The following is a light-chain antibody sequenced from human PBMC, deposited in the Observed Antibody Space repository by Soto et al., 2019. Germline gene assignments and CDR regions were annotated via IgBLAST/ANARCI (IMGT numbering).Light chain of an antibody. V-gene: IGLV4-69*01. J-gene: IGLJ1*01. CDR3: QTWGTGIHV. Sequence: QPVLTQSPSASASLGASVKPTCTLSSGHSSYAIAWHQQQPEKGPRYLMKLNSDGSHSKGDGIPDRFSGSSSGAERYLTISSLQSEDEADYYCQTWGTGIHVFGTGTKLTVL. CDR2: LNSDGSH. CDR1: SGHSSYA.